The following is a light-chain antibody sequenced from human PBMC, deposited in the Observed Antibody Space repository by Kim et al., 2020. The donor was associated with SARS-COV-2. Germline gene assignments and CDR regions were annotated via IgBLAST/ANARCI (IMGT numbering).Light chain of an antibody. Sequence: ASVSGSPGQSIHISCTGTSSDVVSWYQQHPGKAPQLMIYEVNKRPSGVSNRFSGSKSGNTASLTIAGLQAEDEADYFCCSYEGNVLFGGGTKLTVL. CDR3: CSYEGNVL. J-gene: IGLJ2*01. CDR1: SSDVV. CDR2: EVN. V-gene: IGLV2-23*02.